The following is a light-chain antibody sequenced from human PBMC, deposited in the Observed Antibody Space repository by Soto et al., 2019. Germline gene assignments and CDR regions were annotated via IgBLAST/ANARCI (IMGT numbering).Light chain of an antibody. J-gene: IGLJ1*01. Sequence: QSVLTQPPSVSGAPGQRVTISCTGSSSNIGAGYDVYWYQQLPGTAPKLLIYGNSNRPSGVPDRFSASKSGTSASLAITGLQAEDEADYYCQSYDSSLSGSGVFGTGTKVTAL. V-gene: IGLV1-40*01. CDR3: QSYDSSLSGSGV. CDR2: GNS. CDR1: SSNIGAGYD.